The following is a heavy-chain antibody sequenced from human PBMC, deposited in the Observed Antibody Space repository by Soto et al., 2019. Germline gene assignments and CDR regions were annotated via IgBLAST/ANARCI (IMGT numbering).Heavy chain of an antibody. V-gene: IGHV5-10-1*01. J-gene: IGHJ4*02. D-gene: IGHD2-2*01. Sequence: PGESLKISCKGSGYSFTSYWISWVRQMPGKGLEWMGRIDPSDSYTNYSPSFQGHVTISADKSISTAYLQWSSLKASDTAMYYCARLGEASDIVLVPAAIRPGAFDDCAQGTLVSVSS. CDR3: ARLGEASDIVLVPAAIRPGAFDD. CDR2: IDPSDSYT. CDR1: GYSFTSYW.